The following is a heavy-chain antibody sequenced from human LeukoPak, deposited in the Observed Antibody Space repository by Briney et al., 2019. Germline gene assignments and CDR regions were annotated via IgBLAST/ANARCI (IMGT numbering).Heavy chain of an antibody. CDR1: GFTLRNYG. CDR2: IYYDRSKK. D-gene: IGHD3-10*01. V-gene: IGHV3-33*03. CDR3: TSGRKSSGTFSYYFDY. J-gene: IGHJ4*02. Sequence: GGSLRLSCVASGFTLRNYGMHWVRQAPGKGLEWLAIIYYDRSKKNYADSVKGRFSISRDNSKNTLYLQMNSLRVEDTAMYYCTSGRKSSGTFSYYFDYWGQGTLVTVSS.